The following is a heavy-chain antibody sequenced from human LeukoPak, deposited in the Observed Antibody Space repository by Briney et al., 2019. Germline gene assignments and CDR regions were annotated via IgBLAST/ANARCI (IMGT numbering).Heavy chain of an antibody. CDR2: TWYDGSND. Sequence: PGGSLRLSCVVSGFAFSNYGFHWVRQAPGKGLEWVSVTWYDGSNDYYADSVKGRFTISRDNSKNTLYLQMNSLRAEDTAVYYCARDHSSGWYSDYFDYWGQGTLVTVSS. CDR3: ARDHSSGWYSDYFDY. V-gene: IGHV3-33*01. CDR1: GFAFSNYG. D-gene: IGHD6-19*01. J-gene: IGHJ4*02.